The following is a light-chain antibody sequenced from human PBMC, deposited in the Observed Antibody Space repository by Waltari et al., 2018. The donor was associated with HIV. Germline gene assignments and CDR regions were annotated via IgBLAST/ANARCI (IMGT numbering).Light chain of an antibody. V-gene: IGKV1-39*01. CDR1: QYISTF. J-gene: IGKJ4*01. Sequence: DIQMTQSPSSLSASVGDRVTITCRASQYISTFLNWYQQKPGKAPNLLIYGASNLQSGVPSRFSSSGSWTDFTLTISSLQPEDFAIYYCHQSSSIPRTFGGGTRVEIK. CDR2: GAS. CDR3: HQSSSIPRT.